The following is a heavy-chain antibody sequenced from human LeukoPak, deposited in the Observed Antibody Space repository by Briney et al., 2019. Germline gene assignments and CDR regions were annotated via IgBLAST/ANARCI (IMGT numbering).Heavy chain of an antibody. Sequence: GGSLRLSCAASGSTFSSYAMSWVRQAPGKGLEWVSVISGSGGSTYYAGSVKGRFTISRDNSKNTLYLQMNSLRAEDTAVYYCAKSRSSGYYYIWVYWGQGTLVTVSS. CDR3: AKSRSSGYYYIWVY. CDR1: GSTFSSYA. J-gene: IGHJ4*02. CDR2: ISGSGGST. D-gene: IGHD3-22*01. V-gene: IGHV3-23*01.